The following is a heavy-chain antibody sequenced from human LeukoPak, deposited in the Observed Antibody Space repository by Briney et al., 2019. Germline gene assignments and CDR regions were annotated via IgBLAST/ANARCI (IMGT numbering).Heavy chain of an antibody. Sequence: GSLRLSCAASGFTFSRYAMHWVRQAPGKGLEYVSAISSNGGRTYYENSVKGRFTISRDNSKNTLYLQMGSLRAEDMAVYYCARDFVHYYDSSGFEYYFDFWGQGTLVTVSS. V-gene: IGHV3-64*01. J-gene: IGHJ4*02. CDR1: GFTFSRYA. CDR3: ARDFVHYYDSSGFEYYFDF. D-gene: IGHD3-22*01. CDR2: ISSNGGRT.